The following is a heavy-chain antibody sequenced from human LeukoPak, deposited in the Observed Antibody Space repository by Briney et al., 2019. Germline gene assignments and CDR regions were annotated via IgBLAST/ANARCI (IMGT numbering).Heavy chain of an antibody. CDR1: GFNFSIYG. V-gene: IGHV3-30*02. CDR3: VKDQGECPGSRCYLRFLEY. Sequence: GGSLRLSCATSGFNFSIYGMHWVRQAPGKGLEWVTFVRYDQSATVYADSVQGRFAISRDNSKNTVYLQMNSLRVEDTALYFCVKDQGECPGSRCYLRFLEYWGQGTLVIVSS. CDR2: VRYDQSAT. J-gene: IGHJ4*02. D-gene: IGHD3-3*01.